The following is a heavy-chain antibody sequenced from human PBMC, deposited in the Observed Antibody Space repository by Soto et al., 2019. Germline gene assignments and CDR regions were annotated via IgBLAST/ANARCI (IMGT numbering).Heavy chain of an antibody. J-gene: IGHJ4*02. CDR1: GFTFSTYV. CDR2: IWPDGNWR. V-gene: IGHV3-33*01. Sequence: PGGSLRLSCRTSGFTFSTYVMHWVRQAPGKGLEWVAVIWPDGNWRYYEESVKGRVTASRDNSRNNLYLQMDSLKVEDTAVYYCARGNHDILTGYSYALDYWGPGT. D-gene: IGHD3-9*01. CDR3: ARGNHDILTGYSYALDY.